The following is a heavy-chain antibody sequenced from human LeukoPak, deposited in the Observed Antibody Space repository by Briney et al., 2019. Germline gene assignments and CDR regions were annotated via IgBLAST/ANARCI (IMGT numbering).Heavy chain of an antibody. CDR2: INPNGGGT. Sequence: GASVKVSCKASGYTFTGYYMHWVRQAPGQGLEWMGWINPNGGGTNYAQKFQGRVTMTRDTSISTAYMELSRLRSDDTAVYYCARKGSGRGGYWYFDLWGRGTLVTVSS. D-gene: IGHD6-19*01. CDR3: ARKGSGRGGYWYFDL. CDR1: GYTFTGYY. J-gene: IGHJ2*01. V-gene: IGHV1-2*02.